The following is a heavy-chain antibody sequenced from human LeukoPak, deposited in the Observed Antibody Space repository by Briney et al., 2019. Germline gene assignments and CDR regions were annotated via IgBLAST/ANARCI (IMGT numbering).Heavy chain of an antibody. V-gene: IGHV4-59*01. J-gene: IGHJ4*02. CDR2: IYYSGST. CDR1: GGSISSYY. CDR3: ARAGYSYETHYFDY. Sequence: SETLSLTCTVSGGSISSYYWSWIRQPPGKGLEWIGYIYYSGSTNYNPSLKSRVTISVDTSKNQFSLKLSSVTAADTAVYYCARAGYSYETHYFDYWGQGTLVTVSS. D-gene: IGHD5-18*01.